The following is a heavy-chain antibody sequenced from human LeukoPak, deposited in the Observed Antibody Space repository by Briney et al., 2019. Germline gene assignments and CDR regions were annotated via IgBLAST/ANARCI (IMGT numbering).Heavy chain of an antibody. V-gene: IGHV4-61*02. CDR1: GGSISSGSYY. D-gene: IGHD6-6*01. CDR3: ARARILNNWFDP. J-gene: IGHJ5*02. Sequence: PSQTLSLTCTVSGGSISSGSYYWSWIRQPAGKGLEWIGRIYTSGSTNYNPSLKSRVTISVDTSKNQFSLKLSPVTAADTAVYYCARARILNNWFDPWGQGTLVTVSS. CDR2: IYTSGST.